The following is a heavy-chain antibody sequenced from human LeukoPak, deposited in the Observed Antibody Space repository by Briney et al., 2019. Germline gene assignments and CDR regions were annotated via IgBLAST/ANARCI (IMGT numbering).Heavy chain of an antibody. Sequence: LSLTCAVSGGSISSGGYSWSWIRQPPGKGLEWVSYISSSSSTIYYADSVKGRFTISRDNAKNSLYLQMNSLRAEDTAVYYCARDAYWGQGTLVTVSS. V-gene: IGHV3-11*04. J-gene: IGHJ4*02. CDR3: ARDAY. CDR2: ISSSSSTI. CDR1: GGSISSGGYS.